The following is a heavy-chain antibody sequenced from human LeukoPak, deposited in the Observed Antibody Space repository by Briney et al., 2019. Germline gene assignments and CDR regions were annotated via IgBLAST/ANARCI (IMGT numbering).Heavy chain of an antibody. D-gene: IGHD4-17*01. CDR3: ARHVSVTPWFFDL. CDR1: AGSISSYY. J-gene: IGHJ2*01. V-gene: IGHV4-59*08. CDR2: LHYSGST. Sequence: SETLTLTCTVSAGSISSYYWSWVRQPPGKGLEWIGYLHYSGSTNHNPSLKSRVTISVDTSRNQFSLKMSSVTAADTALYYCARHVSVTPWFFDLWGRGTLVTVSS.